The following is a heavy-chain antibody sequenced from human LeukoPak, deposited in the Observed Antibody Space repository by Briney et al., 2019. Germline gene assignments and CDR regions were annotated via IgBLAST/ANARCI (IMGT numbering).Heavy chain of an antibody. V-gene: IGHV4-30-2*01. Sequence: SETLSLTCAVSGGSISSGGYSWSWIRQPPGKGLEWSGYIYHSGSTYYNPSLKSRVTISVDRSKNQFSLKLSSVTAADTAVYYCARGPRGFGELSYFDYWGQGTLVTVSS. CDR3: ARGPRGFGELSYFDY. CDR1: GGSISSGGYS. CDR2: IYHSGST. D-gene: IGHD3-10*01. J-gene: IGHJ4*02.